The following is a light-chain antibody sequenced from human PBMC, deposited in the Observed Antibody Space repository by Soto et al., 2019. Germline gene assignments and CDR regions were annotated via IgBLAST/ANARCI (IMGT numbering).Light chain of an antibody. V-gene: IGKV1-39*01. CDR1: QSISSY. CDR3: QQSYSTPRFT. J-gene: IGKJ3*01. CDR2: AAS. Sequence: DIQMTQSPSSLSASVGDRVTITCRASQSISSYLNWYQQKPGKAPKLLIYAASSLQSGVPSRFSGSVSGTDFPLTIRSLQPEDFATYYCQQSYSTPRFTFGPGTKVDIK.